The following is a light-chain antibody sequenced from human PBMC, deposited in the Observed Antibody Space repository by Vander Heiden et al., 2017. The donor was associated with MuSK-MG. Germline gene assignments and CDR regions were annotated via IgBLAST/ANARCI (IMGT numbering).Light chain of an antibody. CDR2: EAS. CDR1: QDIGNF. CDR3: LQYDFMPPFT. Sequence: DIQMTQSPSSLSASVGDRVTITCQASQDIGNFLNWYQHKPGKAPELLISEASTLQSGVPSRFSGSGVGTDFTLTINGLQPEDFATYYCLQYDFMPPFTFGPWT. J-gene: IGKJ3*01. V-gene: IGKV1-33*01.